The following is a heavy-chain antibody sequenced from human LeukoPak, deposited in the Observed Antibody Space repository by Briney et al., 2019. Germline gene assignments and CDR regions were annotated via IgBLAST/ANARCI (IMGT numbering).Heavy chain of an antibody. CDR3: ARIYPRLAAAGN. Sequence: GGSLRLSCAASGFTVSSNYMSWVRQAPGKGLEWVSVIYSGGSTYYADSVKGRFTVSRDNSKNTLYLQMNSLRADDTAVYYCARIYPRLAAAGNWGQGTLVTVSS. J-gene: IGHJ4*02. V-gene: IGHV3-66*01. CDR2: IYSGGST. D-gene: IGHD6-13*01. CDR1: GFTVSSNY.